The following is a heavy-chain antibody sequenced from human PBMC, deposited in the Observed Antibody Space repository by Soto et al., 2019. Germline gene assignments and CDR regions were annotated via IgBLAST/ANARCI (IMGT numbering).Heavy chain of an antibody. D-gene: IGHD6-6*01. V-gene: IGHV1-3*01. CDR1: GYTFTSYA. CDR2: INAGNGNT. CDR3: ARDLEYSSSLGMDV. Sequence: ASVNVSCKSSGYTFTSYAMHWVRQSPGQRLEWMGWINAGNGNTKYSQKFQGRVTITRDTSASTAYMELSSLRFEDTAVYYCARDLEYSSSLGMDVWGQGTTVTVSS. J-gene: IGHJ6*02.